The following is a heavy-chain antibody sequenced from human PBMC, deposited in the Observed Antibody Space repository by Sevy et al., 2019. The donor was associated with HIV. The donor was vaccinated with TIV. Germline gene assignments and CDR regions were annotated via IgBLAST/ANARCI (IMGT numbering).Heavy chain of an antibody. V-gene: IGHV3-30*04. J-gene: IGHJ4*02. CDR3: ARDRTTMVRGVIITSYYSDY. CDR2: ISYDGSNK. D-gene: IGHD3-10*01. CDR1: GFTFSSYA. Sequence: GGSLRLSCAASGFTFSSYAMHWVRQAPGKGLEWVAVISYDGSNKYYADSVKGRFTISRDNSKNTLYLQMNSLRAEDTAVYYCARDRTTMVRGVIITSYYSDYWGQGTLVTVSS.